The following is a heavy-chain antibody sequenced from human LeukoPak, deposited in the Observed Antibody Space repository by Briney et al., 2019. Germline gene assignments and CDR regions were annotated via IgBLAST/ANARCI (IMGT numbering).Heavy chain of an antibody. CDR2: ISGDGVST. Sequence: GGSLRLSCVASGLPIADFAMHWVRQAPGKGLEWVSLISGDGVSTFYADSVKGRFSISRDNSKNSLSLEMNSLRAEDTAMYYCTRESGKFDYWGQGTLVAVSS. J-gene: IGHJ4*02. CDR3: TRESGKFDY. V-gene: IGHV3-43*02. CDR1: GLPIADFA.